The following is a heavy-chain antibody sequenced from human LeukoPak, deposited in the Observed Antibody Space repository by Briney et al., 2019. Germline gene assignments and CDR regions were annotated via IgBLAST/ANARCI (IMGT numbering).Heavy chain of an antibody. J-gene: IGHJ6*03. CDR2: IYYSGST. V-gene: IGHV4-39*01. CDR1: GGSISSSSYY. CDR3: ARLRDYYYNYMDV. Sequence: SETLSLTCTVSGGSISSSSYYWGWIRQPPGKGLEWIGSIYYSGSTYYNPSLKSRVTISVDTSKIRISLKLNSVTAADTAVYYCARLRDYYYNYMDVWGKGTTVTIS.